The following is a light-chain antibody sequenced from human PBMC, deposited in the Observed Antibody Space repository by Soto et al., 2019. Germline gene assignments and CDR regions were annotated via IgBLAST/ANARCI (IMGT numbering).Light chain of an antibody. CDR1: QSVSTY. CDR3: QQYNNWLGIT. V-gene: IGKV3-15*01. J-gene: IGKJ5*01. CDR2: GAS. Sequence: EIVFTQSPATLSLSPGERATLSCRASQSVSTYLAWYQQKPGQAPRLLIYGASTRATGIPARFSGSGSGTEFTLTISSLQSEDFAVYYCQQYNNWLGITFGQGTRLEIK.